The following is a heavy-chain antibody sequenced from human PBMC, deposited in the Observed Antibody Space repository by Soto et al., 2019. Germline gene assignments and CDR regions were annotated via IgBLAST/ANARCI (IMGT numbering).Heavy chain of an antibody. J-gene: IGHJ4*02. CDR3: ARGSSGWYEVDY. V-gene: IGHV3-7*01. CDR1: GFTFSSYW. CDR2: IKQDGSEK. D-gene: IGHD6-19*01. Sequence: EVQLVESGGGLVQPGGSLRLSCAASGFTFSSYWMNWVRQAPGKGLEWVANIKQDGSEKNYVDSVKGRFTMSRDNAKNSLYLQMNSLRAEDTAVYYCARGSSGWYEVDYWGQGTLVTVSS.